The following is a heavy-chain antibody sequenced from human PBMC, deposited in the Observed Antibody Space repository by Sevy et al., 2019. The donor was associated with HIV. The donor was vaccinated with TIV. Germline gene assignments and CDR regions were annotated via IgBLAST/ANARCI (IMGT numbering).Heavy chain of an antibody. CDR2: ISYDGTRE. D-gene: IGHD3-3*01. V-gene: IGHV3-30*04. CDR1: GFTFSHYA. Sequence: GGSLRLSCAASGFTFSHYAMHWVRQAPGKGLEWVAIISYDGTREYFALSVKGRFTISRDNSKNTVYLQMNSLRAEDTAVYYCARGGRFENSGYYNGYFDSWGQGTLVTVSS. J-gene: IGHJ4*03. CDR3: ARGGRFENSGYYNGYFDS.